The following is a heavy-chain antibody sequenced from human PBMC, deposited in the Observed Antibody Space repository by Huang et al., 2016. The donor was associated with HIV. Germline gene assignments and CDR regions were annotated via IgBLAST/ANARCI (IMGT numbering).Heavy chain of an antibody. J-gene: IGHJ4*02. V-gene: IGHV3-48*01. CDR1: GFTFSIYS. CDR2: IDNRGYTT. Sequence: EVHLVESGGGLVQPGGSLRLSCAACGFTFSIYSMNWIRKAPGKGLELVSMIDNRGYTTYYADSVKGRFIISRDNAKNSLYLQMSSLNVDDTAVYYCEGGGYWGQGTPITVSS. D-gene: IGHD3-16*01. CDR3: EGGGY.